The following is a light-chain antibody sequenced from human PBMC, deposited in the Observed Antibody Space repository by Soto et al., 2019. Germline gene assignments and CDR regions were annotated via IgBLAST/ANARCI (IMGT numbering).Light chain of an antibody. J-gene: IGKJ2*01. CDR1: QSITTSY. CDR3: QLYDSSSHTYT. CDR2: GAS. V-gene: IGKV3-20*01. Sequence: EIVLTQSPGTLSLSPGERATLSCRASQSITTSYLAWYQQKPGQAPRLLIYGASRRATDIPDRFSGSGSGTDVTLTISRLEPADFAVYYCQLYDSSSHTYTVGQGTKLEI.